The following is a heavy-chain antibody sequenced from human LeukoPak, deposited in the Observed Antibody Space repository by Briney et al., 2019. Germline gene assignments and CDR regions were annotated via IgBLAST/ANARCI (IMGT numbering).Heavy chain of an antibody. J-gene: IGHJ4*02. D-gene: IGHD3-10*01. CDR3: AREKNYYGSGSYMGGVDY. Sequence: SETLSLTCTVSGGSISSGSYYWSWIRQPAGKGLEWIGRIYTSGSTNYNPSLKSRVTISVDTSKYQFSLKLSSVTAADTAVYYCAREKNYYGSGSYMGGVDYWGQGTLVTVSS. V-gene: IGHV4-61*02. CDR2: IYTSGST. CDR1: GGSISSGSYY.